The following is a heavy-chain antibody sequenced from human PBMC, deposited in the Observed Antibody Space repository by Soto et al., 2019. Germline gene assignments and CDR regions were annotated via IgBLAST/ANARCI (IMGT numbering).Heavy chain of an antibody. J-gene: IGHJ4*02. V-gene: IGHV1-58*01. CDR3: AAGGAAGGDY. Sequence: QMQLVQSGPEEKKPGTSVKVSCKASGFTFTSSAVQWVRQARGQRLEWIGWIVVGSGNTNYAQKFQERVTITRDMSTSIAYMELSSLRSEDTAVYYGAAGGAAGGDYWGQGTLVTVSS. CDR1: GFTFTSSA. CDR2: IVVGSGNT. D-gene: IGHD3-10*01.